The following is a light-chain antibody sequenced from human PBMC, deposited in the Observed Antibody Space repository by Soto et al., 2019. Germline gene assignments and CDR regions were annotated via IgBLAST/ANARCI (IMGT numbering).Light chain of an antibody. V-gene: IGKV2-30*01. J-gene: IGKJ4*01. CDR2: RVS. CDR1: QSLVYSDGNSY. Sequence: DVVMTQSPLSLPVTLGQPASISCRSSQSLVYSDGNSYLNWFQQRPGQSPRRLIYRVSNRDSGVQEGFGGSGSGIVFTLKISRVEAEEVGFYYGMQGTRGPPTSGGGTKVEIK. CDR3: MQGTRGPPT.